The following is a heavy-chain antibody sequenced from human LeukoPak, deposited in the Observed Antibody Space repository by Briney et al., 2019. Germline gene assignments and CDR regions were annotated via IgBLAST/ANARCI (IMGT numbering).Heavy chain of an antibody. CDR1: GFIFRNHW. CDR3: ARGPNYGDRVDYFDY. J-gene: IGHJ4*02. V-gene: IGHV3-7*01. Sequence: GESLRLSCAASGFIFRNHWMSWVRQVPGRGLEWVAHIRQGGNEKHYVDSVEGRFTLSRDDSKNSLYLQMNSLRVDDSAVYYCARGPNYGDRVDYFDYWGQGTLVTVSS. CDR2: IRQGGNEK. D-gene: IGHD4-17*01.